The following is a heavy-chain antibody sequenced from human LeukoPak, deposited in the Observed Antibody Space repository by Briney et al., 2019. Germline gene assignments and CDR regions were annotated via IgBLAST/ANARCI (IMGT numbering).Heavy chain of an antibody. Sequence: SETLSLTCAISGASIRSTNWWSWVRQAPEKGLEWIGEINHSGDTIYNPSLKSRVTMSVDKSKNQFSLKLTSVTAADTAVYFCARGPYSYDSSGAFDIWGQGTMVTVSS. J-gene: IGHJ3*02. CDR3: ARGPYSYDSSGAFDI. CDR1: GASIRSTNW. V-gene: IGHV4-4*02. CDR2: INHSGDT. D-gene: IGHD3-22*01.